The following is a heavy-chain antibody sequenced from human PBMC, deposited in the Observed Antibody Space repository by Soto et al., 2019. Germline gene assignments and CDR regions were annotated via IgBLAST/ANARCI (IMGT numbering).Heavy chain of an antibody. J-gene: IGHJ4*02. CDR2: INSNGFNT. CDR3: ATLIQLSTTDFDY. Sequence: GGSLRLSCVASGFTFSNYWMHWVRQAPGKGLEWVACINSNGFNTNYAASVKGRFTVSRDNTNDIVYLQMDNLRVEDTSVYYCATLIQLSTTDFDYWGRGTLVTVSS. V-gene: IGHV3-74*01. D-gene: IGHD4-17*01. CDR1: GFTFSNYW.